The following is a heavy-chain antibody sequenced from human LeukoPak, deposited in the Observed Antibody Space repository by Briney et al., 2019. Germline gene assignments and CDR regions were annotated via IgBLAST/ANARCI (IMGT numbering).Heavy chain of an antibody. Sequence: SETLSLTCTVSRGSVSSGSYYWSWIRQPPGKGLEWIGYIYYSGSTNYNPSLKSRVTISVDTSKNQFSLKLSSVTAADTAVYYCARKQEWLDHWGQGTLVTVSS. CDR1: RGSVSSGSYY. V-gene: IGHV4-61*01. CDR3: ARKQEWLDH. CDR2: IYYSGST. D-gene: IGHD6-19*01. J-gene: IGHJ4*02.